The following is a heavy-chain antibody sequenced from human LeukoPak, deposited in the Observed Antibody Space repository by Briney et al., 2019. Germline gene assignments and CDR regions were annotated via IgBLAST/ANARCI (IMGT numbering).Heavy chain of an antibody. Sequence: GGSLRLSCAASGFTFSSYAMSWVRQAPGKGLEWVSLIIGSAERTEYADSVKGRFTISKDNSKNTLYLQMNNLRVEDTAIYYCAKDRVQDGHYSLDYWGQGTLVTVSS. CDR1: GFTFSSYA. CDR2: IIGSAERT. D-gene: IGHD3-3*01. V-gene: IGHV3-23*01. CDR3: AKDRVQDGHYSLDY. J-gene: IGHJ4*02.